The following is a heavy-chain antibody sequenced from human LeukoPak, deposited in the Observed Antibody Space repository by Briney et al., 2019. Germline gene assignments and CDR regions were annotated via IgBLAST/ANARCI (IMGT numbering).Heavy chain of an antibody. CDR2: IYNSGST. V-gene: IGHV4-59*08. Sequence: PSETLSLTCTVSGGSISSYYWSWIRQPPGKGLEWIGYIYNSGSTNYNPSLKSRVTISVDTSKNQFSLKLTSVTAADTAVYYCARKTRIVAREIAFDIWGQGTMVTVSS. D-gene: IGHD5-12*01. CDR1: GGSISSYY. J-gene: IGHJ3*02. CDR3: ARKTRIVAREIAFDI.